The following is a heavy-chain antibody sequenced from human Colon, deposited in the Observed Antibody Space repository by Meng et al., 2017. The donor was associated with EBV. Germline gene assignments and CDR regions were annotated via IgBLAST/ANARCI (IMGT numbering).Heavy chain of an antibody. CDR3: AREDDYGDYVAY. D-gene: IGHD4-17*01. Sequence: VQLQEMGAGLLSPSGTLSLTCDVSGDSITSDNDWSSWVRQPPGKALEWLGEVYHDGSTNYSLSVQSQVSISMDKSKNQFFLKLTSVNAADTAVYYCAREDDYGDYVAYWGQGILVTVSS. J-gene: IGHJ4*02. CDR1: GDSITSDNDW. V-gene: IGHV4-4*02. CDR2: VYHDGST.